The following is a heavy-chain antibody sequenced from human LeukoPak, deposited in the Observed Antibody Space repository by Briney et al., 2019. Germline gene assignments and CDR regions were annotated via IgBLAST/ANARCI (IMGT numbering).Heavy chain of an antibody. Sequence: GGSLRLSCAASGFTFDDYAMHWVRQAPGKGLEWVSGISWNSGSIGYADSVKGRFTISRDNSKNTLYLQMNSLRAEDTAVYYCARARWYFDYWGQGTLVTVSS. D-gene: IGHD4-23*01. J-gene: IGHJ4*02. V-gene: IGHV3-9*01. CDR1: GFTFDDYA. CDR2: ISWNSGSI. CDR3: ARARWYFDY.